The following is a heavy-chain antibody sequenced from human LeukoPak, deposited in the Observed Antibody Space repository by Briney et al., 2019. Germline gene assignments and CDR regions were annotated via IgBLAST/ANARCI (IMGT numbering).Heavy chain of an antibody. D-gene: IGHD3-3*01. CDR3: ARGYDFWSGYFGY. V-gene: IGHV3-30-3*01. CDR2: ISYDGSNK. CDR1: GFTFSSYA. J-gene: IGHJ4*02. Sequence: GGSLRLSCAASGFTFSSYAMHWVRQAPGKGLEWVAVISYDGSNKYYADSVKGRFTISRDNSRNTLYLQMNSLRAEDTAVYYCARGYDFWSGYFGYWGQGTLVTVSS.